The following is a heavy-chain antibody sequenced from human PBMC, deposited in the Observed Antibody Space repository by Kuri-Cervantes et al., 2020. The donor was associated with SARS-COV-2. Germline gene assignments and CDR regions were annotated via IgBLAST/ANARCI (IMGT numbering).Heavy chain of an antibody. V-gene: IGHV3-33*01. J-gene: IGHJ5*02. CDR3: ARGGYTSALSRQNWFDP. D-gene: IGHD6-19*01. CDR1: GFTFSSYG. Sequence: GESLKISCAASGFTFSSYGMHWVRQAPGKGLEWVAVIWYNGSNKYYADSVKGRFTISRDNSKNTVFLQMDSLRAEDTAVYYCARGGYTSALSRQNWFDPWGQGTLVTVSS. CDR2: IWYNGSNK.